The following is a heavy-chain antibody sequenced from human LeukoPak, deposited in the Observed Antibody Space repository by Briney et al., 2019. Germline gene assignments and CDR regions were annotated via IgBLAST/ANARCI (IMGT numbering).Heavy chain of an antibody. D-gene: IGHD2-21*01. J-gene: IGHJ6*03. Sequence: ASVKVSCKASGYTFTSYDINWVRQATGQGLEWMGWMNPNSGNTGYAQKFQGRVTMTRNTSISTAYMELSSLRSEDTAVYYCARGGVVRPYYYYMDVWGKGTTVTISS. V-gene: IGHV1-8*01. CDR1: GYTFTSYD. CDR3: ARGGVVRPYYYYMDV. CDR2: MNPNSGNT.